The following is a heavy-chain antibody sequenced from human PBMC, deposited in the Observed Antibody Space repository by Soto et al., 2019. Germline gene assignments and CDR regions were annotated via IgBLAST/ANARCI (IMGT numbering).Heavy chain of an antibody. V-gene: IGHV4-59*01. CDR2: IYYSGST. CDR3: ARDWPSPSSYPLGYYYGMDF. D-gene: IGHD3-10*01. J-gene: IGHJ6*02. Sequence: SETLSLTCTVSGGSISSYYWSWIRQPPGKGLEWIGYIYYSGSTNYNPSLKSRVTISVDTSKNQFSLKLSSVTAADTAVYYCARDWPSPSSYPLGYYYGMDFWGQGTTVTVSS. CDR1: GGSISSYY.